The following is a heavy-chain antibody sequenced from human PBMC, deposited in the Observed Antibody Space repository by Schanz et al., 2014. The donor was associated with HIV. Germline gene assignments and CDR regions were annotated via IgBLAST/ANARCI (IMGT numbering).Heavy chain of an antibody. Sequence: QVQLVESGGGVVQPGRSLRLSCVASGFNFNSYGMHWVRQAPGKGLEWVAVTSYDGTKKHYADSVKGRFTISRDDSSDTLYLQMNSLRPEDTAVYYCAKDGNWYDSRYRGKGNYYYYYGMDVWGQGTTVTVSS. J-gene: IGHJ6*02. D-gene: IGHD3-22*01. V-gene: IGHV3-30*18. CDR2: TSYDGTKK. CDR3: AKDGNWYDSRYRGKGNYYYYYGMDV. CDR1: GFNFNSYG.